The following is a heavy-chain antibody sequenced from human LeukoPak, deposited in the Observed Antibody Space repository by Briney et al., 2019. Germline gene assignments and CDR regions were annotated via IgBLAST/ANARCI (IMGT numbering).Heavy chain of an antibody. CDR3: ARGLTTVIDY. CDR1: GFTFSSYS. V-gene: IGHV3-21*01. J-gene: IGHJ4*02. CDR2: ISSSSSYI. Sequence: GGSLRLSCPASGFTFSSYSMNWVRQAPGKGLAWVSSISSSSSYIYYADSVKGRFTISRDNAKNSLYLQMNSLTAEDTAVYYCARGLTTVIDYWGQGTLVTVSS. D-gene: IGHD4-17*01.